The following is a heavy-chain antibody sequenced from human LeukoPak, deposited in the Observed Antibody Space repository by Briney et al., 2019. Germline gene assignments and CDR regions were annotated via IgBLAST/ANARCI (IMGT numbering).Heavy chain of an antibody. CDR3: ARVRKYSGSYSWYFDL. V-gene: IGHV3-13*01. CDR2: IGPAGDT. J-gene: IGHJ2*01. CDR1: GFTFSSYD. D-gene: IGHD5-12*01. Sequence: PGGSLRLSCAASGFTFSSYDMHWVRQATGKGLGWVSAIGPAGDTYYPGSVKGRFTISRENAKNALDLQMNSLRAGHTRVYYCARVRKYSGSYSWYFDLWGRGPLVTVSS.